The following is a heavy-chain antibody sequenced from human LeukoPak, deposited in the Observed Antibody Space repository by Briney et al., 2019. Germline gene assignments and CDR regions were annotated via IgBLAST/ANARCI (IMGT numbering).Heavy chain of an antibody. V-gene: IGHV4-59*05. CDR3: ARLRGSSPIDF. D-gene: IGHD3-16*01. J-gene: IGHJ4*02. CDR1: GGSISSYY. Sequence: SETLSLTCTASGGSISSYYWSWIRQPPGKGLEWIGSISYSGSLYYNPSLQSRVTISADTSKNQFSLNLRSLAAADTAIYYCARLRGSSPIDFWGQGILVTVSS. CDR2: ISYSGSL.